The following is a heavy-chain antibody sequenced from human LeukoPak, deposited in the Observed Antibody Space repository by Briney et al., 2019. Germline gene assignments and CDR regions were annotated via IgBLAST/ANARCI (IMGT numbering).Heavy chain of an antibody. J-gene: IGHJ3*02. CDR3: ARAGRPGGAFDI. D-gene: IGHD4-23*01. Sequence: GGSLRLSCAASGFTFSSYWMSWVRQAPGKGLEWVANIKQDGSEKYYVDSVKGRFTISRHNSKNTLYLQMDSLRAEDTAVYYCARAGRPGGAFDIWGQGTMVTVSS. CDR2: IKQDGSEK. V-gene: IGHV3-7*05. CDR1: GFTFSSYW.